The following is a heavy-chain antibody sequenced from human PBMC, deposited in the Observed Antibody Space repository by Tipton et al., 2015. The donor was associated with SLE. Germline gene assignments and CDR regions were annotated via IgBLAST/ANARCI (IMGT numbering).Heavy chain of an antibody. D-gene: IGHD3-16*01. Sequence: QVQLVQSGAEVKKPGASVKVSCKTSGYSFVTYGINWVRQAPGQGLEWMGWISGFDGNTNYAQNFQGRLTMTTDKSTSTAYMELRGLKSDDTAVYYCAKEGPEILGWLHWGQGTLVTVSS. CDR1: GYSFVTYG. CDR3: AKEGPEILGWLH. V-gene: IGHV1-18*01. CDR2: ISGFDGNT. J-gene: IGHJ4*02.